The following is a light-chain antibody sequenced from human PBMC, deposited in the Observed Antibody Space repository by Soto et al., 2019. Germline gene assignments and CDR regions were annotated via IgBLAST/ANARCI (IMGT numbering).Light chain of an antibody. V-gene: IGKV4-1*01. CDR3: QQYYSTPYT. Sequence: DIVMTQSPDSLAVSLGERATINCKSSQSVLFSSNNKNYLTWYQQKSGQPPKVLIYWASIRESGVPDRFSGSGSGTDFPLTISTLQAEDVALYYCQQYYSTPYTFGQGTRLEIK. J-gene: IGKJ2*01. CDR1: QSVLFSSNNKNY. CDR2: WAS.